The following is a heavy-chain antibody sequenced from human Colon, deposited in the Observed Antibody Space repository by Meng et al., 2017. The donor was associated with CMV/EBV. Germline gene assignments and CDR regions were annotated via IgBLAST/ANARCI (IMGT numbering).Heavy chain of an antibody. V-gene: IGHV1-69*10. CDR1: GGTFTSYA. Sequence: SVKVSCKASGGTFTSYAINWVRQVPGQGLEWVGGIITVLDVANYAQKFQGRATITPDKSTNTAYMELSSLTSDDTAIYYGGRRHGSGSLDPWGQGTLVTVSS. CDR2: IITVLDVA. J-gene: IGHJ5*02. CDR3: GRRHGSGSLDP. D-gene: IGHD3-10*01.